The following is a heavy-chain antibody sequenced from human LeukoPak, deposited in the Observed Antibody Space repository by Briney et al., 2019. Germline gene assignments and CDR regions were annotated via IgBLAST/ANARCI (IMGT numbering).Heavy chain of an antibody. D-gene: IGHD3-22*01. V-gene: IGHV4-59*01. CDR2: IYYSGST. CDR3: ARARGDSSGYYGAGYYYYYMDV. Sequence: SETLSLTCTVSGGSISSYYWSWIRQPPGKGLEWIGYIYYSGSTNYNPSLKSRVTISVDTSKNQFSLKLSSVTAADTAVYYCARARGDSSGYYGAGYYYYYMDVWGKGTTVTVSS. J-gene: IGHJ6*03. CDR1: GGSISSYY.